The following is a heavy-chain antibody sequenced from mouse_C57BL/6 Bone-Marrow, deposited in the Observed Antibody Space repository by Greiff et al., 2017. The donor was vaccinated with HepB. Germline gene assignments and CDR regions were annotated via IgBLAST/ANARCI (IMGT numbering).Heavy chain of an antibody. CDR1: GYTFTSYG. Sequence: VQLQQSGAELARPGASVKLSCKASGYTFTSYGISWVKQRTGQGLEWIGEIYPRSGNTYYNEKFKGKATLTVDKSSSTAYMQLSSLTSEDSAVYYCARRRRGMDCWGQGTSVTVSS. CDR2: IYPRSGNT. V-gene: IGHV1-81*01. J-gene: IGHJ4*01. CDR3: ARRRRGMDC.